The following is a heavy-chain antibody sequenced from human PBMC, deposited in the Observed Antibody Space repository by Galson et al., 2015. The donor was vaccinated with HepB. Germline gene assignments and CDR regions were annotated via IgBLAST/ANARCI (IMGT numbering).Heavy chain of an antibody. D-gene: IGHD5-12*01. CDR3: ARDGGRANSGYDLCYYFDY. CDR2: IKQSGSMK. J-gene: IGHJ4*02. V-gene: IGHV3-7*03. Sequence: SLRLSCAASGFTFSSYYMSWVRQAPGKGLEWVANIKQSGSMKYYVDSVKGRFTISSDNAKNSLYLQMNSLRAEDTAVYYCARDGGRANSGYDLCYYFDYWGQGTLGTASS. CDR1: GFTFSSYY.